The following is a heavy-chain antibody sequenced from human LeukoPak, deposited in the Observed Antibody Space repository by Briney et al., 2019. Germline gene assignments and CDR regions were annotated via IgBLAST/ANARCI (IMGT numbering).Heavy chain of an antibody. D-gene: IGHD3/OR15-3a*01. J-gene: IGHJ4*02. V-gene: IGHV3-53*01. CDR1: GFSVTTTC. CDR2: IFGESMT. CDR3: VRDKGLGRTERFDS. Sequence: GGSLRLSCGVSGFSVTTTCMTWVRQAPGKGLEWVSLIFGESMTTYADSVKGRFTISRDNSKNTVYLQMNRLRAEDTAMYFCVRDKGLGRTERFDSWGQGTLVTVST.